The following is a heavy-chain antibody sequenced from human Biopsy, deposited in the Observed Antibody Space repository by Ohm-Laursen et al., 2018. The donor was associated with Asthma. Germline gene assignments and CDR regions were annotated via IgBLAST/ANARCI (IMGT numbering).Heavy chain of an antibody. Sequence: SLRLSCTASGFSFSNFGMHWVRQAPGKGLEWVAVISFDGSNEDYANSVKGRFTISRDNSKNTLFLEMNSLRPEDTAVYYCAKELFPGWELRRGPDSWGQGTLVTVSS. J-gene: IGHJ4*02. CDR3: AKELFPGWELRRGPDS. D-gene: IGHD1-26*01. CDR1: GFSFSNFG. V-gene: IGHV3-30*18. CDR2: ISFDGSNE.